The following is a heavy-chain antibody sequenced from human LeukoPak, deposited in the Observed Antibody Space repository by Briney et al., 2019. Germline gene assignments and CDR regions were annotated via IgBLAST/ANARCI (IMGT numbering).Heavy chain of an antibody. J-gene: IGHJ4*02. Sequence: ASVRVSCKASGYTFSNFGINWVRQAPGQGLEWMGWISGNNDNPNYGQKFQGRFTVTTDSPTNTAYMELRNLRLDDTAVYYCARDGTSTDDYWGQGTLVTVSS. CDR2: ISGNNDNP. D-gene: IGHD2-2*01. V-gene: IGHV1-18*01. CDR1: GYTFSNFG. CDR3: ARDGTSTDDY.